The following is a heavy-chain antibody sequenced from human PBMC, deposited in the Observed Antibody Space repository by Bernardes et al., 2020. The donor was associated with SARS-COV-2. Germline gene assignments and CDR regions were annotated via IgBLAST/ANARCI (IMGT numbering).Heavy chain of an antibody. CDR2: ISSSSSYI. D-gene: IGHD4-17*01. J-gene: IGHJ4*02. CDR1: GFTFSSYS. V-gene: IGHV3-21*01. Sequence: GGSLRLSCAASGFTFSSYSMNWVRQAPGKGLEWVSSISSSSSYIYYADSVKGRFTISRDNAKNSLYLQMNSLRAEDTAVYYCARDFSVIGDRDYWGQGTLVTVSS. CDR3: ARDFSVIGDRDY.